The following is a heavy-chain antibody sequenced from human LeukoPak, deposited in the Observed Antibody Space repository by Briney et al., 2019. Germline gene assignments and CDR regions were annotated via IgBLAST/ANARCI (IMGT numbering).Heavy chain of an antibody. CDR1: GGSFSGYY. CDR2: IKHSGST. Sequence: PSETLSLTCAVYGGSFSGYYWSWIRQPPGKGLEWIGEIKHSGSTNYNPSLKSRVTISVDTSKNQFSLKLSSVTAADTAVYYCARDPTSIVVVPAAMSLERQDFEMGIDGMDVWGQGTTVTVSS. V-gene: IGHV4-34*01. CDR3: ARDPTSIVVVPAAMSLERQDFEMGIDGMDV. D-gene: IGHD2-2*01. J-gene: IGHJ6*02.